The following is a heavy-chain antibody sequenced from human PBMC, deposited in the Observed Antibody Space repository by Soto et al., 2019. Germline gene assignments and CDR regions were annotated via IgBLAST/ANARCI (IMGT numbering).Heavy chain of an antibody. Sequence: SETLSLTCTVSGGSISSYYWSWIRQPPGKGLEWIGYIYYSGSTNYNPSLKSRVTISVDTSKNQFSLKLSSVTAADTAVYYCARGYGDLDYWGQGTLVTVSS. CDR1: GGSISSYY. D-gene: IGHD4-17*01. CDR2: IYYSGST. CDR3: ARGYGDLDY. V-gene: IGHV4-59*01. J-gene: IGHJ4*02.